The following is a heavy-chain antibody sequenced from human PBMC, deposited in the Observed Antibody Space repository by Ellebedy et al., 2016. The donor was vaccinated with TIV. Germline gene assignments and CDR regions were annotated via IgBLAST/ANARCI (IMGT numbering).Heavy chain of an antibody. CDR3: AKDFPTVTTFYYYYGMDV. D-gene: IGHD4-17*01. CDR1: GFTFSDYY. CDR2: ISPRGSTI. J-gene: IGHJ6*02. V-gene: IGHV3-11*01. Sequence: GGSLRLSCEASGFTFSDYYMSWIRQAPGKGLEWLSYISPRGSTIYYADSVKGRVTISRDNTNNSLYLQMNSLRAEDTAVYYCAKDFPTVTTFYYYYGMDVWGQGTTVTVSS.